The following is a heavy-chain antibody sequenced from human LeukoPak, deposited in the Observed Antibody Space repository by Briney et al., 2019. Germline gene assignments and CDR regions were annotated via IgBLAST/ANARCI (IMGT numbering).Heavy chain of an antibody. V-gene: IGHV1-18*01. J-gene: IGHJ4*02. CDR3: AREGGQSASGYYLVFAS. Sequence: ASVKVSCQSSGYTFTNNVISWVRQAPGQGLEWMGWINTYNGNKNYAQKFRGRVTMTTDTSTNTAYMELTSLTSDDTSVYYCAREGGQSASGYYLVFASWGQGTLVTVSS. D-gene: IGHD3-22*01. CDR1: GYTFTNNV. CDR2: INTYNGNK.